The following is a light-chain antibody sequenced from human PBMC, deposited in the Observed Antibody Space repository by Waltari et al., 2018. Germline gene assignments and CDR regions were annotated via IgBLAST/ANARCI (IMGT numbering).Light chain of an antibody. CDR1: STDIGGYDH. CDR2: DVS. Sequence: QSALTQPASVSGSPGQSIIISCTGTSTDIGGYDHVSWYQQHPGKAPKLIIYDVSDRPSGVSNRFSGSRSANTASLAISGLLAEDEADYYCGSYTGSDAWVFGGGTKVTVL. J-gene: IGLJ3*02. V-gene: IGLV2-14*03. CDR3: GSYTGSDAWV.